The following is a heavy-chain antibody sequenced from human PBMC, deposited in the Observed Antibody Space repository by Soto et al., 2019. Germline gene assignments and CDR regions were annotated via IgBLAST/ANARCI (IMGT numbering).Heavy chain of an antibody. V-gene: IGHV1-69*13. D-gene: IGHD1-1*01. J-gene: IGHJ6*02. CDR3: ARDLDWNHYGMDV. Sequence: VASVKVSCKASGGTFSSYAISWVRQAPGQGLEWMGGIIPIFGTANYAQKFQGRVTITADESTSTAYMELSSLRSEDTAVYYCARDLDWNHYGMDVWGQGTTVTVSS. CDR2: IIPIFGTA. CDR1: GGTFSSYA.